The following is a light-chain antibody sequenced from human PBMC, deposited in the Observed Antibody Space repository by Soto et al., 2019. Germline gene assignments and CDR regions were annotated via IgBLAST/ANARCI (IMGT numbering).Light chain of an antibody. CDR2: DDN. CDR3: GSWDSSLSAYV. Sequence: QSVLTQPPSASATPGQRITISCFGSSSNIGSNYGYWYQQLPGTAPKLLIYDDNKRPSGIPDRFSGSKSGTSATLGITGFQTGDEADYYCGSWDSSLSAYVFGTGTKLTVL. J-gene: IGLJ1*01. V-gene: IGLV1-51*01. CDR1: SSNIGSNY.